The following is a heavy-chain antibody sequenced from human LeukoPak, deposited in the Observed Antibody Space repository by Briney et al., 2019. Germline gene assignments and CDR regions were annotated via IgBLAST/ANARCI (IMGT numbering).Heavy chain of an antibody. CDR2: ISYDGSNK. V-gene: IGHV3-30-3*01. Sequence: PGGSLRLSCAASGFTFSSYAMHWVRQAPGKGLEWVAVISYDGSNKYYADSVKGRFTISRDNSKNTLYLQMNSLRAEDTAVYYCARERRYYDSSGCPDYWGQGTLVTVSS. CDR3: ARERRYYDSSGCPDY. J-gene: IGHJ4*02. CDR1: GFTFSSYA. D-gene: IGHD3-22*01.